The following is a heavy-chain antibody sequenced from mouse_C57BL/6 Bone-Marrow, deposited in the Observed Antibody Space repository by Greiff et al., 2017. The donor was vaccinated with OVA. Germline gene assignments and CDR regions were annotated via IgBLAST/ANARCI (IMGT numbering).Heavy chain of an antibody. CDR1: GYTFTSYW. CDR2: IDPSDSYT. V-gene: IGHV1-69*01. CDR3: ARGPYDYSWFAY. J-gene: IGHJ3*01. D-gene: IGHD2-4*01. Sequence: VQLQQPGAELVMPGASVKLSCKASGYTFTSYWMHWVKQRPGQGLEWIGEIDPSDSYTNYNQKFKGKSTLTVDKSSSTAYMQLSSLTSEDSAVDYCARGPYDYSWFAYWGQGTLVTVSA.